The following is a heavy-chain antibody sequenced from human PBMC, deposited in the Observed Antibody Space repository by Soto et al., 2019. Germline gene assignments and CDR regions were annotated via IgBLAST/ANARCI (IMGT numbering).Heavy chain of an antibody. V-gene: IGHV1-24*01. CDR2: FDPEDGET. D-gene: IGHD1-26*01. J-gene: IGHJ4*02. CDR3: ATVHEGWELLNY. Sequence: ASVKVSCKVSGYTLTELSMHWVRQAPGKGLEWMGGFDPEDGETIYAQKFQGRVTMTEDTSTDTAYMELSSLRSEDTAVYYCATVHEGWELLNYWGQGTLVTVSS. CDR1: GYTLTELS.